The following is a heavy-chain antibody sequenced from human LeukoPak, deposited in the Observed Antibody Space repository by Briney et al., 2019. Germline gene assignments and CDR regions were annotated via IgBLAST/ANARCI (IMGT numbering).Heavy chain of an antibody. J-gene: IGHJ4*02. CDR2: ISTRSDDI. CDR3: ARGMPTRTFDL. D-gene: IGHD1-14*01. V-gene: IGHV3-21*04. Sequence: GGSLRLSCVASGFTLSIYQVNWVRQAPGKGPEWLSYISTRSDDIYYAESVKGRFAISRDNAKSSLFLQMDNLRDEDTGIYFCARGMPTRTFDLWGQGTLVTVSS. CDR1: GFTLSIYQ.